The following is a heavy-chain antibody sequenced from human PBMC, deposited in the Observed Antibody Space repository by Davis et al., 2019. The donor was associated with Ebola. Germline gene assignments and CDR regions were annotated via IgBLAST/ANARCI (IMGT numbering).Heavy chain of an antibody. D-gene: IGHD3-10*01. V-gene: IGHV1-69*10. CDR2: IIPILGIA. Sequence: SVKVSCKASGGTFSSYAISWVRQAPGQGLEWMGGIIPILGIANYAQKFQGRVTITADESTSTAYMELSSLRSEDTAVYYCARGNGQNYGSALDYWGQRTLVTVSS. CDR1: GGTFSSYA. J-gene: IGHJ4*02. CDR3: ARGNGQNYGSALDY.